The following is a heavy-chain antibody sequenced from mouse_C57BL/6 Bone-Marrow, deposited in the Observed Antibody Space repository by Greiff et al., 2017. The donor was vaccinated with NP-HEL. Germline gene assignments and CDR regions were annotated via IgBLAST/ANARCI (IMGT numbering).Heavy chain of an antibody. CDR2: IRYDGSN. D-gene: IGHD3-2*02. Sequence: EVQLQESGPGLVKPSQSLSLSCSATGYSINSGYFWNWIRQFPGNKLEWMGFIRYDGSNNYNPTFKNRTSLTRDTSKNQFFLKLNSVTTEDTATYYCARAGRNSAAWFAYWGQGTLVTVSA. CDR3: ARAGRNSAAWFAY. CDR1: GYSINSGYF. J-gene: IGHJ3*01. V-gene: IGHV3-6*01.